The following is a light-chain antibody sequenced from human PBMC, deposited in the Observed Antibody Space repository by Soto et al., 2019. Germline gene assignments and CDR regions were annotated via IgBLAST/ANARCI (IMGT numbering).Light chain of an antibody. V-gene: IGLV2-14*01. CDR3: SSYSISTAYL. Sequence: ALTQPASVSGSPGQSITISCTGTSSDVGGYDYVSWYQLHPGKAPKLMVFEVSNRPSGVSDRFSGSKSGNTASLTISGIQAEDEADYFCSSYSISTAYLFGTGTKVTVL. CDR2: EVS. J-gene: IGLJ1*01. CDR1: SSDVGGYDY.